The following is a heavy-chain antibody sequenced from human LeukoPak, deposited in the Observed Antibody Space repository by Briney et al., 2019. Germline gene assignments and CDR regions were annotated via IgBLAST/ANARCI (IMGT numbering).Heavy chain of an antibody. CDR2: VNLQGST. V-gene: IGHV4-4*02. CDR1: GSSITNTIY. CDR3: AREGGPYRPLDY. J-gene: IGHJ4*02. Sequence: KPSETLSLTCGVSGSSITNTIYWIWVRHPPGKGPEWIGEVNLQGSTNYNPSLMGRVAISVDTSENHSSLQLTSVTAADTAVYYCAREGGPYRPLDYSGQGTLVTVSS.